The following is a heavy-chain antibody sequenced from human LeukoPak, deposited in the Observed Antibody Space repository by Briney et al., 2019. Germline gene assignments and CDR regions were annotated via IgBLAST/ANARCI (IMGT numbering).Heavy chain of an antibody. CDR1: GFTFSSYW. D-gene: IGHD6-13*01. V-gene: IGHV3-74*01. Sequence: GGSLRLSCAASGFTFSSYWMHWFRQAPGKGLVWVSRIKSDGSSANYAESVKGRFTISRDNAKKTMHLQMNSLGAEDTAVYYCATSPPDSSWVYWGQGTLVTVSS. J-gene: IGHJ4*02. CDR2: IKSDGSSA. CDR3: ATSPPDSSWVY.